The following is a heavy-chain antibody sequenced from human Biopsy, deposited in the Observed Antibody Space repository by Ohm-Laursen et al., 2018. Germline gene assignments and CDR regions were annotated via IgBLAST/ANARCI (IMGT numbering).Heavy chain of an antibody. CDR3: ARDTRWSPYSMDV. D-gene: IGHD4-23*01. V-gene: IGHV3-11*01. J-gene: IGHJ6*02. Sequence: PRLSCSASGFSFSDYHMRWIRQAPGRGLEWVSYISGGGTIYYGDSMKGRVTISRDNAKNSLYLQMHSLRAEDTAVYYCARDTRWSPYSMDVWGQGTTVTVSS. CDR2: ISGGGTI. CDR1: GFSFSDYH.